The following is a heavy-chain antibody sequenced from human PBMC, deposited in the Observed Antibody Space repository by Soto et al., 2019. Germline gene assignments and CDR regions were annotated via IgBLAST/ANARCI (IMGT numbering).Heavy chain of an antibody. J-gene: IGHJ4*02. CDR1: GFSFSANA. D-gene: IGHD1-1*01. V-gene: IGHV3-23*01. Sequence: DVQLLESGGGLVQPGGSLRLSCVASGFSFSANAMTWVRQAPGKGLEWVASILHIGDSAYYADSVKGRFTISRDNSKRTLYLQMNSLIAEDTAVYYCARRGLSNNDYWGQGTLVTVSS. CDR2: ILHIGDSA. CDR3: ARRGLSNNDY.